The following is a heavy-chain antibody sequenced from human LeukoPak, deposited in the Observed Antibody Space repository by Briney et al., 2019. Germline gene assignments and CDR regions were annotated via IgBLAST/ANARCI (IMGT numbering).Heavy chain of an antibody. CDR1: GGTFSSYA. Sequence: GASVTVSCKASGGTFSSYAISWVRQAPGQGLEWMGGIIPIFGTANYAQKFQGRVTITTDESTSTAYMELGSLRSEDTAVYYCARVLLERRNYYYYYMDVWGKGTTVTVSS. J-gene: IGHJ6*03. CDR3: ARVLLERRNYYYYYMDV. V-gene: IGHV1-69*05. CDR2: IIPIFGTA. D-gene: IGHD1-20*01.